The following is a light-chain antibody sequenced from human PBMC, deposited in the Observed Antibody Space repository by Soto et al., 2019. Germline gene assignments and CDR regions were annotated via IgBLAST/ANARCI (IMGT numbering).Light chain of an antibody. V-gene: IGLV1-40*01. Sequence: QSVLTQPPSVSGAPGQRVTISCTGSSSNIGAGYDVHWYQQLPGTAPKLLIYGNSNRPSGVPDRFSGSKSGPSASLAITGLQAEDEADYYCQSYDSSLSGHYVFGTGTKLTVL. J-gene: IGLJ1*01. CDR3: QSYDSSLSGHYV. CDR1: SSNIGAGYD. CDR2: GNS.